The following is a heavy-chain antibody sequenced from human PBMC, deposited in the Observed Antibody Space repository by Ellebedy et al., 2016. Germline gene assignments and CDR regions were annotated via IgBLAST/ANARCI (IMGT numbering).Heavy chain of an antibody. CDR2: IDWDDDK. V-gene: IGHV2-70*01. J-gene: IGHJ4*02. Sequence: SGPTLVKPTQTLRLTCTFSGFSLRTSGMCVSWIRQPPGKALEWLALIDWDDDKKYSMFLKTRLTISQDTPKNQVVLTMTNMDPEDTATYFCARMRSSDPYYFDYWGPGTPVTVSS. CDR1: GFSLRTSGMC. D-gene: IGHD2-21*02. CDR3: ARMRSSDPYYFDY.